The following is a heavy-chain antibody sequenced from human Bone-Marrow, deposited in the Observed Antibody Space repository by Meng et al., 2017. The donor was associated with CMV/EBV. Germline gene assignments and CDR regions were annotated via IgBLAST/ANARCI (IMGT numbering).Heavy chain of an antibody. V-gene: IGHV4-59*01. CDR2: IYYSGST. CDR3: ARVGEQQLAALTPFFFDY. D-gene: IGHD6-13*01. CDR1: GGPISSYY. Sequence: SETLSLTCTVSGGPISSYYWSWIRQPPGKGLEWIGYIYYSGSTNYNPSLKSRVTISVDTSKNQFSLKLSSVTAADTAVYYCARVGEQQLAALTPFFFDYWGQGTLVTVSS. J-gene: IGHJ4*02.